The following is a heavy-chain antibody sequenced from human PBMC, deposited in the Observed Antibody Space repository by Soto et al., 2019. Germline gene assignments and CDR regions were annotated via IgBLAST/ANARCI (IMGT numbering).Heavy chain of an antibody. CDR3: ADPGSTELDV. CDR2: ISNDGSKK. D-gene: IGHD3-10*01. CDR1: GFTFSTYG. V-gene: IGHV3-30*03. Sequence: QVRLVESGGGVVQPGRPLRLSCAASGFTFSTYGMHWVRQAPGKGLEWVAVISNDGSKKYYAASVKVRFTISRDNYKNMLYLQMNSLRAEDTAVYYCADPGSTELDVWGQGTTVTVSS. J-gene: IGHJ6*02.